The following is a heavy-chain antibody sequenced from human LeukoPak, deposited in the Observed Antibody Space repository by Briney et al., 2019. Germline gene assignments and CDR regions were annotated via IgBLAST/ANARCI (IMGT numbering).Heavy chain of an antibody. V-gene: IGHV4-59*11. J-gene: IGHJ3*02. CDR3: ARALTYYYDSGYAFDI. D-gene: IGHD3-22*01. CDR2: IYYSWST. CDR1: GGSISSHY. Sequence: SETLSLTCTVSGGSISSHYWSWIRQSPGKGLEWLGCIYYSWSTKYNPSLKSRVTISIATSKNQFSLKLNSVTAADTAVYYCARALTYYYDSGYAFDIWGQGTMVTVSS.